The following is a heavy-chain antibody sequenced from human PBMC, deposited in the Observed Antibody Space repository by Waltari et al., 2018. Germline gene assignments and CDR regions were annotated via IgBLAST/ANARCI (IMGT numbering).Heavy chain of an antibody. CDR1: GFTFDRYG. J-gene: IGHJ4*02. CDR3: ARDAVARDSSVYFDF. Sequence: QVQLVASGGGVVQPGGSLRLSCPASGFTFDRYGMHWVRQAPGKGLEWVAVIWYDGTDKFYADSVKGRFTISRDNANVYLEMNSLRGEDTAVYYCARDAVARDSSVYFDFWGQGTLVTVSS. CDR2: IWYDGTDK. D-gene: IGHD3-22*01. V-gene: IGHV3-33*01.